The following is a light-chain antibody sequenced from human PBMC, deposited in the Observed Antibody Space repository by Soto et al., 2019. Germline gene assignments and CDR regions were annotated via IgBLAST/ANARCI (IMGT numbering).Light chain of an antibody. CDR3: QQYENLPT. CDR1: HGISSY. CDR2: DAS. V-gene: IGKV1-33*01. J-gene: IGKJ5*01. Sequence: IQLTQSPSSLCSSLGYIFTIPCRASHGISSYLAWYQQKPGRAPKLLIYDASNLEAGVPSRFRGSGSGTDFTFTISRLQPEDIATYYCQQYENLPTFGQGTRLEIK.